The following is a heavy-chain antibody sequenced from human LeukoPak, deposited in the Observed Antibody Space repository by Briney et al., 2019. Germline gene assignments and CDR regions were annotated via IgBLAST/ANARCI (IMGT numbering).Heavy chain of an antibody. Sequence: SETLSLTCTVSGRSISSYYWGWLRQPPGKGLEWIGYIYYSGSTNYNPSLKSRVTISVDTYKNQFSLKLSSVTAADTAVYYRARLVSTVTTVFDYWGQGTLVTVSS. J-gene: IGHJ4*02. CDR1: GRSISSYY. V-gene: IGHV4-59*01. CDR2: IYYSGST. D-gene: IGHD4-17*01. CDR3: ARLVSTVTTVFDY.